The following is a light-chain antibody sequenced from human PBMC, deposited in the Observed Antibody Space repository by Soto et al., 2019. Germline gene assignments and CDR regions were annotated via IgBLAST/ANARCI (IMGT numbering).Light chain of an antibody. CDR1: HSVSSNY. Sequence: EIVLTQSPGTLSLSPGERATLSCRSSHSVSSNYLAWYQQKPGQAPRLLIYDVSSRATGIPDRFSGSGSGTDFTLTISRLEPVDFAVYYCQQYGISPTFGQGNKVEI. CDR3: QQYGISPT. V-gene: IGKV3-20*01. CDR2: DVS. J-gene: IGKJ1*01.